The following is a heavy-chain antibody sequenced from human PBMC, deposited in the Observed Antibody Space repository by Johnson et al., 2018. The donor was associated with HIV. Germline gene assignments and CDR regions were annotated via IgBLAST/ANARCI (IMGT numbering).Heavy chain of an antibody. CDR1: GFTFSSYA. CDR2: ISYDGTNK. D-gene: IGHD2-15*01. CDR3: AKPPSMVADAFDI. V-gene: IGHV3-30*18. Sequence: QMPLVESGGGVVQPGRSLRLSCAASGFTFSSYAMHWVRQAPGKGLEWVAVISYDGTNKYFADSVKGRFNISRDNSKNTFYLQMNSLRAEDAAVYYCAKPPSMVADAFDIWCQGTMVTGSS. J-gene: IGHJ3*02.